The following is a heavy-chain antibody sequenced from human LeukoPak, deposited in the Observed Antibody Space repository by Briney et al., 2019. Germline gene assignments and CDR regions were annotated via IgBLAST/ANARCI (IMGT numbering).Heavy chain of an antibody. Sequence: PGGSLRLSCAASGFTFSSYGMHWVRQAPGKGLEWVAFIRYDGSNKYYADSVKGRFTISRDNSKNTLYLQMNSLIAEDTAVYYCAKTGFQWGDYFYYMDVWGKGTTVTVSS. D-gene: IGHD1-14*01. CDR2: IRYDGSNK. CDR1: GFTFSSYG. CDR3: AKTGFQWGDYFYYMDV. J-gene: IGHJ6*03. V-gene: IGHV3-30*02.